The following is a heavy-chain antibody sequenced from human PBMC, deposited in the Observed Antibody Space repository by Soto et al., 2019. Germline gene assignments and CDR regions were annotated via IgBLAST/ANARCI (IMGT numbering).Heavy chain of an antibody. CDR1: GGSVSSGSYY. Sequence: SETLSLTCTVSGGSVSSGSYYWGWIRQPPGKGLEWIANVYYSGSTYYNASLQSRVTMSVDTSKNQFSLKLSSVTAADTAVYYCARILKRTPYYYDSVGNWFDPWGQGTLVTVSS. CDR3: ARILKRTPYYYDSVGNWFDP. V-gene: IGHV4-39*01. D-gene: IGHD3-10*01. CDR2: VYYSGST. J-gene: IGHJ5*02.